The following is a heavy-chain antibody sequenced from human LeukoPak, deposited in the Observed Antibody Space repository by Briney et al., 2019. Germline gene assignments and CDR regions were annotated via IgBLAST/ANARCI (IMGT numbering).Heavy chain of an antibody. CDR3: AKDQSSSWYLVDY. D-gene: IGHD6-13*01. V-gene: IGHV3-7*03. CDR2: IKQDGSEK. Sequence: PGGSLRLSCAASGFTFSSYWMSWVRQAPGKGLEWVANIKQDGSEKYYVDSVKGRFTISRDNAKNSLYLQMNSLRAEDTAVYYCAKDQSSSWYLVDYWGQGTLVTVSS. J-gene: IGHJ4*02. CDR1: GFTFSSYW.